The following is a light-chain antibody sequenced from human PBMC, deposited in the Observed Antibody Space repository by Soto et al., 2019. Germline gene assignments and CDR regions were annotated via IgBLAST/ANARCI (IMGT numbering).Light chain of an antibody. Sequence: DIQMTQSPSTLSASVGDRVTITCRASQSISSWLAWYQQKPGKAPKLLIYKASSLESGVPSRFSGSGSVTEFTLTISSLQPDDFATYYCQQYNSFEGTFGQGTKLEIK. CDR3: QQYNSFEGT. CDR1: QSISSW. J-gene: IGKJ2*02. V-gene: IGKV1-5*03. CDR2: KAS.